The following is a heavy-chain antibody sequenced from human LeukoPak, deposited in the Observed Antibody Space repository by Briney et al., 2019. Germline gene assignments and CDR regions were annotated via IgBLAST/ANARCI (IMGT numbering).Heavy chain of an antibody. V-gene: IGHV3-20*04. CDR3: TRDPYFSGGYFDH. J-gene: IGHJ4*02. CDR1: GFTFYDYG. CDR2: INWNGGST. Sequence: GGSLRLSCAASGFTFYDYGMSWVRQAPGKGLEWVSGINWNGGSTVYADSVKGRFTISRDNAKNSLYLQMNSLRAEDTALYYCTRDPYFSGGYFDHWGQGTLVTVSS. D-gene: IGHD6-19*01.